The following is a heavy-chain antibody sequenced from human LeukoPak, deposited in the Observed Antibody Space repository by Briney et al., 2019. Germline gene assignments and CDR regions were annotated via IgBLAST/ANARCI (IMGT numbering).Heavy chain of an antibody. D-gene: IGHD2-2*01. Sequence: GRSLRLSCAPSGFTFDDYAMHWVRQAPGKGLEWVSGISWNSGSIGYADSVKGRFTISRDNAKNSLYLQMNSLRAEDTALYYCAKYGRICSSTSCYYYFDYWGQGTLVTVSS. CDR2: ISWNSGSI. V-gene: IGHV3-9*01. CDR3: AKYGRICSSTSCYYYFDY. CDR1: GFTFDDYA. J-gene: IGHJ4*02.